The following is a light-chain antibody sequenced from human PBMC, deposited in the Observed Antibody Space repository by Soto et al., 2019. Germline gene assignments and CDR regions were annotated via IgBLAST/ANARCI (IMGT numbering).Light chain of an antibody. V-gene: IGKV1-39*01. CDR2: AAS. J-gene: IGKJ1*01. CDR1: QSMSSF. Sequence: DIQMTQSPSSLSASVGDRVTITCRASQSMSSFLNWYQQKPGKAPKLLIYAASSLQSGVPSRFSGSGSGTDFTLTISSLQPEDFATYYCQQSYNSPRTFGQGTKVDIK. CDR3: QQSYNSPRT.